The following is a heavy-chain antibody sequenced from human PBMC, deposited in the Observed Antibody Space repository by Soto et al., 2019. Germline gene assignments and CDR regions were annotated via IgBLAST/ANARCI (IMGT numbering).Heavy chain of an antibody. CDR3: ARLSLPITMVIMDV. V-gene: IGHV5-51*01. CDR1: GYSFTNYW. Sequence: GESLKISCKGSGYSFTNYWIGWVRQMPGKGLEWMGIIYPGDSDTRYSPSFQGQVTISADKSTSTAYLQWSSLQASDTAMYYCARLSLPITMVIMDVWGQGTMVTVSS. CDR2: IYPGDSDT. J-gene: IGHJ6*02. D-gene: IGHD3-10*01.